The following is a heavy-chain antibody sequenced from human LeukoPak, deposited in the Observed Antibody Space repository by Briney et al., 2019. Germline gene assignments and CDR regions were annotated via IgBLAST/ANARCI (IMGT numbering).Heavy chain of an antibody. V-gene: IGHV4-39*01. CDR2: IYYSGST. J-gene: IGHJ6*03. D-gene: IGHD1-14*01. CDR3: ARQTTGSLRGYYMDV. Sequence: PSQTLSLTCTVSGGSISSGTYYWGWIRQPPGKGLEWIGSIYYSGSTYYNPSLKSRVTISVDTSKNQFSLKLSSVTAADTAVYYCARQTTGSLRGYYMDVWGKGTTVTVSS. CDR1: GGSISSGTYY.